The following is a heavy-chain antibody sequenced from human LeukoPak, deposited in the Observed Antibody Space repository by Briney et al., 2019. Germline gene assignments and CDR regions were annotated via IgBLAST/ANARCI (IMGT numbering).Heavy chain of an antibody. V-gene: IGHV1-46*01. CDR3: ARAGYYYDSSGYYYYYYYMDV. CDR2: INPSGGST. CDR1: GYTFTSYY. J-gene: IGHJ6*03. Sequence: GASVKVSCKASGYTFTSYYMHWVRQAPGQGLEWMGIINPSGGSTSYAQKFQGRVTMTRDTSTSTVYMELSSLRSEDTAVYYCARAGYYYDSSGYYYYYYYMDVWGKGTTVTVSS. D-gene: IGHD3-22*01.